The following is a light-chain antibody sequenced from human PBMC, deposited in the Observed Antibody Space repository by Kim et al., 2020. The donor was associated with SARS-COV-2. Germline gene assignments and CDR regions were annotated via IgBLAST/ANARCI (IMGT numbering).Light chain of an antibody. J-gene: IGLJ2*01. CDR1: NLGSKS. CDR3: QVWDSSSDHPV. Sequence: AAGKTARSTCGGNNLGSKSVHWYQQQPGQAPVLVIYYDSDRPSGIPERFSGSNSGNTATLTISRVEAGDEADYYCQVWDSSSDHPVFGGGTQLTVL. CDR2: YDS. V-gene: IGLV3-21*04.